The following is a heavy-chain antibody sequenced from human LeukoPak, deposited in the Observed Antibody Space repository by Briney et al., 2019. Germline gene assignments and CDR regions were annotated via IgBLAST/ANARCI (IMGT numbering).Heavy chain of an antibody. Sequence: SETPSLTCTVSGGSISSYYWSWIRQPPGKGLEWIGYIYYSGSTNYNPSLKSRVTISVDTSKNQFSLKQSSVSAADTGVYYCARVGYYARAFDIWGQGTMFTVSS. CDR1: GGSISSYY. CDR2: IYYSGST. CDR3: ARVGYYARAFDI. D-gene: IGHD3-10*01. J-gene: IGHJ3*02. V-gene: IGHV4-59*01.